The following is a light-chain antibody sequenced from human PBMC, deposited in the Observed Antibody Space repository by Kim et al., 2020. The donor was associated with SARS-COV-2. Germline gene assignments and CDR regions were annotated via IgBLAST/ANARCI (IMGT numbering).Light chain of an antibody. Sequence: EEREQTERMTWGGNRMGRIRVNWYQKKPGQAPVLVIYRDSNRPAGIPERFSGSNAGNTATLTISRAQAGDEADYYCQVWDSSTVVFGGGTKLTVL. CDR2: RDS. V-gene: IGLV3-9*01. J-gene: IGLJ2*01. CDR3: QVWDSSTVV. CDR1: RMGRIR.